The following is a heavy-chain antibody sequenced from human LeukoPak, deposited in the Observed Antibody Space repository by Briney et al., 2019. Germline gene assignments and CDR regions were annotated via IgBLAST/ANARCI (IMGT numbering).Heavy chain of an antibody. Sequence: SETLSLTCTVSGGSISSHYWSWIRQPPGKGLEWIGYIYYSGSTNYNPSLKSRVTISVDTSKNQFSLKLSSVTAADTAVYYCARVRGSSSRGYYFDYWGQGTLVTVSS. CDR2: IYYSGST. V-gene: IGHV4-59*08. J-gene: IGHJ4*02. D-gene: IGHD6-13*01. CDR3: ARVRGSSSRGYYFDY. CDR1: GGSISSHY.